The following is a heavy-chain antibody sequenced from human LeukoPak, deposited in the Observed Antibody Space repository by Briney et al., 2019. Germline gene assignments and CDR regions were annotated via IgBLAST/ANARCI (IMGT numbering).Heavy chain of an antibody. CDR1: GGSISGYY. V-gene: IGHV4-59*01. J-gene: IGHJ4*02. CDR3: ARAGRAIFGVVPPQYYFDY. Sequence: LETLSLTCTVSGGSISGYYWSWIRQPPGKGLEWIGYIYYSGSTNYNPSLKSRVTISGDNCKNQFSLKLSSVTAAGAAVYYCARAGRAIFGVVPPQYYFDYWGQGTLVTVSS. D-gene: IGHD3-3*01. CDR2: IYYSGST.